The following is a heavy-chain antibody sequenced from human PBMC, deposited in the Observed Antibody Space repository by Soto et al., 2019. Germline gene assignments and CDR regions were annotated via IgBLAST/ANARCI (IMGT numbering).Heavy chain of an antibody. V-gene: IGHV4-31*03. D-gene: IGHD3-22*01. CDR2: IYYSGST. Sequence: QVQLQESGPGLVKPSQTLPLTCTVSGGSISSGGYYWSWIRQHPGKGLEWIGYIYYSGSTYYNPSLKSRVTISVDTSKNQFSLKLSSVTAADTAVYYCARTSRYYYDSSGYGDGFDYWGQGTLVTVSS. CDR1: GGSISSGGYY. J-gene: IGHJ4*02. CDR3: ARTSRYYYDSSGYGDGFDY.